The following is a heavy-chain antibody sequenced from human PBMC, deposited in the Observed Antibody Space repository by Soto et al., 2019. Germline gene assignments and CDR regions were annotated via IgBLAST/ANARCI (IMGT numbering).Heavy chain of an antibody. Sequence: GAPGKVSFKGSGGTFGRYAISWGRQAPGQRLEWMGGIIPIFGTANYAQKFQGRVTITADESTSTAYMELSSLRSEDTAVYYCASCDYYDSSGYFGAFDIRGQGTM. CDR2: IIPIFGTA. J-gene: IGHJ3*02. CDR1: GGTFGRYA. D-gene: IGHD3-22*01. V-gene: IGHV1-69*13. CDR3: ASCDYYDSSGYFGAFDI.